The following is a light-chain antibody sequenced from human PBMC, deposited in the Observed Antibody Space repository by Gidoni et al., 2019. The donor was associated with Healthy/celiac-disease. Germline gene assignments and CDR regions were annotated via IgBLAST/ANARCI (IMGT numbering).Light chain of an antibody. J-gene: IGKJ4*01. CDR1: QDISNY. CDR2: DGS. V-gene: IGKV1-33*01. CDR3: QQYDNLLT. Sequence: DIQMTQSPSSLSASVGDRVTITCQASQDISNYLNWYQQKPGKAPKLLIYDGSNLETGVPSRFSGSGSGTDFTFTISSLQPEDIATYYCQQYDNLLTFXGXTKVEIK.